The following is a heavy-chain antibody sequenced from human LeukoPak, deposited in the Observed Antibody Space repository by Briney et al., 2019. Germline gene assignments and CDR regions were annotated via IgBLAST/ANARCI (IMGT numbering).Heavy chain of an antibody. CDR2: INLNGGAT. J-gene: IGHJ4*02. CDR3: ARGCSSTSCPADF. Sequence: GGSLRLSCSASGFTFNDYAMHWVREAPRKGLEDVSSINLNGGATYYADSVRGRFTISRDNAKNTLYLQMNSLRAEDTAVYYCARGCSSTSCPADFWGQGTLVTVSS. V-gene: IGHV3-64*04. D-gene: IGHD2-2*01. CDR1: GFTFNDYA.